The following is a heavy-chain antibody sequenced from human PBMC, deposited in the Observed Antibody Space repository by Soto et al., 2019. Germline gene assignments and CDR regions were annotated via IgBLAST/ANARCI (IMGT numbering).Heavy chain of an antibody. Sequence: EVQLLESGGGLVQPGGSLRLSCAASGFTFIYYDMSWVRQAPGKGLEWVSAISGSGSNTYYADSVKGRFTISRDNSKNTLDLQMNSLRAEDTAVYYCANGYSSGYIGMTFDYWGQGTLVTVSS. CDR3: ANGYSSGYIGMTFDY. V-gene: IGHV3-23*01. CDR1: GFTFIYYD. D-gene: IGHD3-22*01. J-gene: IGHJ4*02. CDR2: ISGSGSNT.